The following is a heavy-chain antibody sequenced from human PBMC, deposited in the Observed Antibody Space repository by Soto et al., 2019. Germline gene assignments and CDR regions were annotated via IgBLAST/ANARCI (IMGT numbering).Heavy chain of an antibody. D-gene: IGHD2-2*01. Sequence: QVQLVQSGAEVKKPGSSVKVSCKASGGTFSSYAISWVRQAPGQGLEWMGGIIPISETTNYAQKFQGRVTVTADESKSTGHMELSSLKSEDTAVYYCARSQGSSTSLEIYYYYYYGMDVWGQGTTVTVSS. CDR3: ARSQGSSTSLEIYYYYYYGMDV. CDR2: IIPISETT. J-gene: IGHJ6*02. CDR1: GGTFSSYA. V-gene: IGHV1-69*01.